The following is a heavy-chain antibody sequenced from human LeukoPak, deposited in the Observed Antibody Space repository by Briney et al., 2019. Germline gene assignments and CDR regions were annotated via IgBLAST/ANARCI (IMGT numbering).Heavy chain of an antibody. CDR3: ARMYSSSSGNWFDP. D-gene: IGHD6-6*01. Sequence: ASVKVSCKASGYTFTSYAISWVRQAPGQGLEWMGGIIPIFGTANYAQKFQGRVTITTDESTSTAYMELSSLRSEDTAVYYCARMYSSSSGNWFDPWGQGTLVTVSS. V-gene: IGHV1-69*05. CDR1: GYTFTSYA. CDR2: IIPIFGTA. J-gene: IGHJ5*02.